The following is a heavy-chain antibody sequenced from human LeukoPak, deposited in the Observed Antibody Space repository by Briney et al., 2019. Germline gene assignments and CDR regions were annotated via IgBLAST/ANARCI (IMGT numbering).Heavy chain of an antibody. CDR1: GGSISSGRYY. CDR3: ARESDYYDSSGLLTDGYFDY. D-gene: IGHD3-22*01. Sequence: SETLSLTCNVSGGSISSGRYYWSWIRQPPGKGLEWIGYIYYSGSTNYNPSLKSRVTISVDTSKNQFSLKLSSVTAADTAVYYCARESDYYDSSGLLTDGYFDYWGQGTLVTVSS. CDR2: IYYSGST. J-gene: IGHJ4*02. V-gene: IGHV4-61*01.